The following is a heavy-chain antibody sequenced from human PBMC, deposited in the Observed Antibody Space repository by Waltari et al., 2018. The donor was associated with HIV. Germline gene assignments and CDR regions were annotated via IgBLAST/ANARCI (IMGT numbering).Heavy chain of an antibody. CDR1: GGPFSVVY. V-gene: IGHV4-34*01. D-gene: IGHD4-17*01. Sequence: QVQLQQWGAGLLKPSETLSLTCAVSGGPFSVVYWSRIRQPPGKGLEWIGEINHSGSTNYNPSLKSRVTISVDTSKNQFSLKLSSVTAADTAVYYCASLGKEATVVTRHAFDIWGQGTMVTVSS. CDR2: INHSGST. CDR3: ASLGKEATVVTRHAFDI. J-gene: IGHJ3*02.